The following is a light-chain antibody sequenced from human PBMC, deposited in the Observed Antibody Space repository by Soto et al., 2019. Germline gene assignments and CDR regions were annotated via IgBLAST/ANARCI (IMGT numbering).Light chain of an antibody. CDR3: QQYNTYPWT. CDR1: QTINDW. Sequence: DIQMTQYPSTLSASVGDRVTITCRASQTINDWLAWYQLKPGQAPKLLIPDASNLESGVPSRFGGSGSGTEFTLTISCLQPDDFATYYCQQYNTYPWTFGQGTKVDI. J-gene: IGKJ1*01. CDR2: DAS. V-gene: IGKV1-5*01.